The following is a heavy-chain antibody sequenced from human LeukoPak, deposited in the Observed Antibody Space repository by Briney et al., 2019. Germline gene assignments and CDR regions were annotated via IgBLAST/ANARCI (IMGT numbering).Heavy chain of an antibody. J-gene: IGHJ4*02. CDR2: ISGSGSST. Sequence: PGGSLRLSCAASGFTFSSYDMSWVRQAPGKGLESVSHISGSGSSTYYADSVKGRFTISRDNSKNTLYLQMNSLRAEDTAVYYCAKDRYYDSRGYLLDYWGQGTLVTVSS. V-gene: IGHV3-23*01. CDR3: AKDRYYDSRGYLLDY. CDR1: GFTFSSYD. D-gene: IGHD3-22*01.